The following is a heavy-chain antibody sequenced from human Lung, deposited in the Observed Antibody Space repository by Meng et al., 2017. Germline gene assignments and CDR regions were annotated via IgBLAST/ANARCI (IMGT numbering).Heavy chain of an antibody. V-gene: IGHV1-2*06. Sequence: QVQLVQSGAEVREPGASVKVSCKASGYTFIGYYIHWVRQAPGQGLEWMGRINPNSGGTNYAQKFQGRVTMTRNTSISTAYMELSSLRSEDTAVYYCARGVLRWFGELEDYWGQGTLVTVSS. D-gene: IGHD3-10*01. CDR3: ARGVLRWFGELEDY. CDR1: GYTFIGYY. CDR2: INPNSGGT. J-gene: IGHJ4*02.